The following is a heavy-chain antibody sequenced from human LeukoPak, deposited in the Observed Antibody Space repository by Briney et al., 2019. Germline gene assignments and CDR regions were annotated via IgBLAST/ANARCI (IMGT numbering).Heavy chain of an antibody. CDR2: IRDSGAHT. CDR1: GLTFSNFA. D-gene: IGHD2-2*01. Sequence: RRSLRPSSPLSGLTFSNFAMRCVSPTHGDGLEWDSFIRDSGAHTYYAASGRGRFSISRDNSKNTLFLQKNSLRGEDTAIYYCATDASSVSCPPCMDLWGQGTTVTVSS. J-gene: IGHJ6*02. V-gene: IGHV3-23*01. CDR3: ATDASSVSCPPCMDL.